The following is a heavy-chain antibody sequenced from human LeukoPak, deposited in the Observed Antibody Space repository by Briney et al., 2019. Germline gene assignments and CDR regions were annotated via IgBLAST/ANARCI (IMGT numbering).Heavy chain of an antibody. D-gene: IGHD2-2*01. CDR3: ARGRSSTSWNWFDP. CDR2: IYHSGST. CDR1: GGSISSGGYS. Sequence: PSETLSLTCAVSGGSISSGGYSWSWIRQPPGKGLEWIGYIYHSGSTYYNPSLKSRVTMSVDTSKNQFSLKLSSVTAADTAVYYCARGRSSTSWNWFDPWGQGTLVTVSS. J-gene: IGHJ5*02. V-gene: IGHV4-30-2*01.